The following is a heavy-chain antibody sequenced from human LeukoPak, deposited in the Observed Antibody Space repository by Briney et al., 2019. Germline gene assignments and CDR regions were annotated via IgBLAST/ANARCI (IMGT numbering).Heavy chain of an antibody. J-gene: IGHJ4*02. CDR3: ARKQGTFDY. D-gene: IGHD3-10*01. CDR1: GGSFSGYY. CDR2: INHSGGT. V-gene: IGHV4-34*01. Sequence: PSETLSLTCAVYGGSFSGYYWSWIRQPPGKGLEWIGEINHSGGTNYNPSLKSRVTISVDTSKNQFSLQLNSVTPEDTAVYYCARKQGTFDYWGQGTLVTVSS.